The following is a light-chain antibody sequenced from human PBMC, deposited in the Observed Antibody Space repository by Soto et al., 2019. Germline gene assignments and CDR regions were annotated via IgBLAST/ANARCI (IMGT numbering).Light chain of an antibody. Sequence: DIQMTKSPSSLSASVGDRVTITCRASQSISSDLNCYQQKPGKAPKLLIYAASSLQSGVPSRFSGSGSGTDFTLTISSLQPEDFATYYCQQSYSTLGITFGPGTKVDIK. J-gene: IGKJ3*01. CDR3: QQSYSTLGIT. V-gene: IGKV1-39*01. CDR2: AAS. CDR1: QSISSD.